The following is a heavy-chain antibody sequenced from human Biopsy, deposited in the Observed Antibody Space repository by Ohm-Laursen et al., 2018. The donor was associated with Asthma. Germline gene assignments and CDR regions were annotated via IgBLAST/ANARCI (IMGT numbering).Heavy chain of an antibody. Sequence: SSLRLSCTASGFTFSSYGMHWVRQAPGKGLEWAAVISYDGNHKFYEDSVKGRFTISRDNSKNTLYLQMNSLRTEDTAVYYCAKRRGYSGHDNDYWGQGTLVIVSS. CDR3: AKRRGYSGHDNDY. CDR1: GFTFSSYG. V-gene: IGHV3-30*18. J-gene: IGHJ4*02. CDR2: ISYDGNHK. D-gene: IGHD5-12*01.